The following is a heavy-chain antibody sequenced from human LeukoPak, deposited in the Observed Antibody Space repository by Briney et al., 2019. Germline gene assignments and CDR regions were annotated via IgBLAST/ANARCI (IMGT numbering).Heavy chain of an antibody. J-gene: IGHJ4*02. V-gene: IGHV3-53*01. CDR3: AKDWYLRGVIRIFDS. CDR1: GFTVSSTF. Sequence: PGGSLRPSCEASGFTVSSTFMSWVRQAPGKGLEWVSLIYSGGDRYYADSVSGRFTISRDTSKNTLYLQMNRLRADDTAVYYCAKDWYLRGVIRIFDSWGQGTLVTVSS. D-gene: IGHD3-10*02. CDR2: IYSGGDR.